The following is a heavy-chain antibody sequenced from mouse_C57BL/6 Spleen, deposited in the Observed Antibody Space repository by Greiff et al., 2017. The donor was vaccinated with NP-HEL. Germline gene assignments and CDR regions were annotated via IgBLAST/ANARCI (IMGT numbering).Heavy chain of an antibody. Sequence: VQLQQSGPELVKPGASVKISCKASGYSFTGYYMNWVKQSPEKSLEWIGEINPSTGGTTYNQKFKAKATLTVDKSSSTAYMQLKSLTAEDSAVYYCARPRETDWFAYWGQGTLVTVSA. J-gene: IGHJ3*01. CDR2: INPSTGGT. CDR3: ARPRETDWFAY. V-gene: IGHV1-42*01. CDR1: GYSFTGYY.